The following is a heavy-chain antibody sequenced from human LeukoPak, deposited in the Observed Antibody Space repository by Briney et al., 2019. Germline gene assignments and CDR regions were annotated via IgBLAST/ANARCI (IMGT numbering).Heavy chain of an antibody. Sequence: GGSLRLSCAASGFTFSTYAMNWVRQAPGKGREWVSAISGSGGSTYYADSVKGRFTISRDNSKNTLYLQMNSLRAEDTAVYYCAKVGLPIQLYYYYYMDVWGKGTTVTVSS. V-gene: IGHV3-23*01. CDR2: ISGSGGST. CDR3: AKVGLPIQLYYYYYMDV. D-gene: IGHD3/OR15-3a*01. J-gene: IGHJ6*03. CDR1: GFTFSTYA.